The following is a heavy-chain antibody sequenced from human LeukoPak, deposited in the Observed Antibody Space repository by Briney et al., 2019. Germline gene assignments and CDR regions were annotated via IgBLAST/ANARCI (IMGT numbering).Heavy chain of an antibody. V-gene: IGHV3-48*03. CDR2: ISSSGSTI. J-gene: IGHJ4*02. D-gene: IGHD2-15*01. CDR1: GFTFSSYE. Sequence: GGSLRLSCAASGFTFSSYEMNWVRQAPGKGLEWVSYISSSGSTIYYADSVKGRFTISRDNAKNSLYLQMNSLRAEDTAVYYCARKDSAGDYFDYWGQGTLVTVST. CDR3: ARKDSAGDYFDY.